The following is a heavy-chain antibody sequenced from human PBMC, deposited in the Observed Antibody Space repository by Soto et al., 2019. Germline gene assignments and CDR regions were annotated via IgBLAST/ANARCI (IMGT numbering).Heavy chain of an antibody. V-gene: IGHV3-23*01. Sequence: EVQLLESGGGLVQPGGSLRLSCAASGFTFSTYAMSWVRQAPGKGLEWVSSISDSGGSTYYADSVKGRFTISRDSSKNTLYLQMNSLRAEDTAVYYCVKDVANHIWDAFDIWGQGTMVTVSS. CDR3: VKDVANHIWDAFDI. D-gene: IGHD2-21*01. CDR1: GFTFSTYA. J-gene: IGHJ3*02. CDR2: ISDSGGST.